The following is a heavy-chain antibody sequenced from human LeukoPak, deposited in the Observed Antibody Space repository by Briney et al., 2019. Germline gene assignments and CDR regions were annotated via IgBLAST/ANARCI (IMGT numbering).Heavy chain of an antibody. D-gene: IGHD3-22*01. Sequence: SETLTLTCTVCGGSISSYYGSWIRQPPGEGLEWIGYIYYSGSTIYNLSLKSRVTISVDTSKNQFSLKLSSVTAADTAVYYCARHHRYYYDSSGYQSTYYYGMDVWGQGTTVTVSS. CDR1: GGSISSYY. CDR2: IYYSGST. CDR3: ARHHRYYYDSSGYQSTYYYGMDV. J-gene: IGHJ6*02. V-gene: IGHV4-59*08.